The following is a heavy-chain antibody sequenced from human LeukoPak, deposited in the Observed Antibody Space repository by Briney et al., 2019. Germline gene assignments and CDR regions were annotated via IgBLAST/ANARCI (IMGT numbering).Heavy chain of an antibody. V-gene: IGHV1-2*06. D-gene: IGHD6-13*01. Sequence: ASVKVSCEASGYTFTGYYMHWVRQAPGQGLEWMGRINPNSGGTNYAQKFQGRVTMTRDTSISTAYMELSRLRSDDTAVYYCARAFVIAAAGTYYYYYGMDVWGQGTTVTVSS. CDR1: GYTFTGYY. CDR3: ARAFVIAAAGTYYYYYGMDV. CDR2: INPNSGGT. J-gene: IGHJ6*02.